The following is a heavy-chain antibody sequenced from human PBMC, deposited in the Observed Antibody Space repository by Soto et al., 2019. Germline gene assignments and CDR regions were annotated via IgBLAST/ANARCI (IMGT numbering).Heavy chain of an antibody. Sequence: ESLKISFKGSGYSFAGYWITWVRQNPGKVLEWMGRIDPSDSQTYYSPSFRGHVTISVTKSITTVFLQWSSLRASDTAMYYCARQIYDSDTGPNFQYYFDSWGQGTPVTVSS. CDR2: IDPSDSQT. J-gene: IGHJ4*02. D-gene: IGHD3-22*01. V-gene: IGHV5-10-1*01. CDR1: GYSFAGYW. CDR3: ARQIYDSDTGPNFQYYFDS.